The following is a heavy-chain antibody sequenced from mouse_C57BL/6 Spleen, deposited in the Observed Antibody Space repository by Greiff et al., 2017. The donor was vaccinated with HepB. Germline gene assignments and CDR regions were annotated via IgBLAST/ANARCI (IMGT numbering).Heavy chain of an antibody. CDR3: VRLHYYGSRGGYFDV. J-gene: IGHJ1*03. CDR1: GFSFNTYA. CDR2: IRSKSNNYAT. D-gene: IGHD1-1*01. V-gene: IGHV10-1*01. Sequence: VQLKQSGGGLVQPKGSLKLSCAASGFSFNTYAMNWVRQAPGKGLEWVARIRSKSNNYATYYADSVKDRFTISRDDSESMLYLQMNNLKTEDTAMYYCVRLHYYGSRGGYFDVWGTGTTVTVSS.